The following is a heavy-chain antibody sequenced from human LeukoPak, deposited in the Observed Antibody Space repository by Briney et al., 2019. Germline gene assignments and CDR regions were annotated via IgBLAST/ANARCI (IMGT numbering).Heavy chain of an antibody. CDR3: ASRYYYDSSGYYNVDY. V-gene: IGHV3-53*01. J-gene: IGHJ4*02. Sequence: GGSLRLSCAASGFTVSSKYMGWVRQAPGKGLEWVSIIYSGGSTYYADSVKGRFTISRDNSKNTLYLQMNSLRAEDTAVYYCASRYYYDSSGYYNVDYWGQGTLATVSS. CDR1: GFTVSSKY. D-gene: IGHD3-22*01. CDR2: IYSGGST.